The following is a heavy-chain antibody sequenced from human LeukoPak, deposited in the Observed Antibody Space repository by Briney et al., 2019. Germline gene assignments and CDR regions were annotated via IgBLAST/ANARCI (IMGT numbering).Heavy chain of an antibody. Sequence: GGSLRLSCAASGFIVSSNYMNWVRQAPGKGLEWVASIGTTSTFIHYADSVKGRFTISRDNAQDSLFLQMNSLGAEDTAVYYCAKAHPGFDYWGQGVLVTVSS. CDR3: AKAHPGFDY. CDR1: GFIVSSNY. J-gene: IGHJ4*02. V-gene: IGHV3-21*01. CDR2: IGTTSTFI.